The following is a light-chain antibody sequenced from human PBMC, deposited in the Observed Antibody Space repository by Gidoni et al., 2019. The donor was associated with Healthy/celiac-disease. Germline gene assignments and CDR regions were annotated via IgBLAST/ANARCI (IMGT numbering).Light chain of an antibody. CDR1: HSVSSN. V-gene: IGKV3-15*01. J-gene: IGKJ2*01. CDR3: QQYNNWPPDT. Sequence: EIVMTQSPSTLSVSPGEIATLSCRASHSVSSNLSWYQQKPGQGPRLLIYGASTRATAIPARFSGSGCGTEFNITISSLQYEDFAVYYCQQYNNWPPDTFGQGTKLEIK. CDR2: GAS.